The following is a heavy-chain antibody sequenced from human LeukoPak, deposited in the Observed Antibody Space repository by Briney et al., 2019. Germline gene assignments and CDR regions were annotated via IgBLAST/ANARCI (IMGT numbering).Heavy chain of an antibody. J-gene: IGHJ6*04. CDR2: IRPDGSEG. CDR3: AELGITMIGGV. Sequence: QPGGSLRLSCTTSGITFSNSWMSWVRQAPGKGLEWVATIRPDGSEGYYADSVRGRFTISRDNSKNSLYLQMNSLRAEDTAVYYCAELGITMIGGVWGKGTTVTISS. CDR1: GITFSNSW. V-gene: IGHV3-7*01. D-gene: IGHD3-10*02.